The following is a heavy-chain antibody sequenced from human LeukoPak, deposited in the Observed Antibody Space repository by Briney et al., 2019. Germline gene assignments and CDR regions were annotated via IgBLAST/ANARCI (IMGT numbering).Heavy chain of an antibody. CDR2: IYHSGST. CDR3: ARVLVVTAINTRFDY. D-gene: IGHD2-21*02. V-gene: IGHV4-39*07. CDR1: GGSISSSSYY. Sequence: SETLSLTCTVSGGSISSSSYYWGWIRQPPGKGLEWIGSIYHSGSTYYNPSLKSRVTISVDTSKNQFSLKLSSVTAADTAVYYCARVLVVTAINTRFDYWGQGTLVTVSS. J-gene: IGHJ4*02.